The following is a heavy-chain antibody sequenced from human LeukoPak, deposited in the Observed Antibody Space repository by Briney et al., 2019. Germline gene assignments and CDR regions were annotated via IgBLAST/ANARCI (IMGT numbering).Heavy chain of an antibody. CDR1: GFTFSHAW. Sequence: GGSLRLSCAASGFTFSHAWMTWVRQAPGKGLEWVAVISYDGSNKYYADSVKGRFTISRDNSKNTLYLQMNSLRAEDTAVYYCARVIGKGSGWESPYYWGQGTLVTVSS. V-gene: IGHV3-30*01. D-gene: IGHD6-19*01. CDR2: ISYDGSNK. CDR3: ARVIGKGSGWESPYY. J-gene: IGHJ4*02.